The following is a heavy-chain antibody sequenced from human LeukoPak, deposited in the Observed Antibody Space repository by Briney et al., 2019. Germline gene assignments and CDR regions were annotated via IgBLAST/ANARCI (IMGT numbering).Heavy chain of an antibody. J-gene: IGHJ4*02. D-gene: IGHD3-9*01. CDR3: ARLLYGYDILTGYYQRQYYFDY. V-gene: IGHV4-34*01. CDR1: GGSFSGYY. CDR2: INHSGST. Sequence: SETLSLTCAVYGGSFSGYYWSWIRQPPGEGLEWIGEINHSGSTNYNPSLKSRVTISVDTSKNQFSLKLSSVTAADTAVYYCARLLYGYDILTGYYQRQYYFDYWGQGTLVTVSS.